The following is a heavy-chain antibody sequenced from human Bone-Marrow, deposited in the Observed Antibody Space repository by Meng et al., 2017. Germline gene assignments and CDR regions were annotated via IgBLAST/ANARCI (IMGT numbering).Heavy chain of an antibody. CDR1: GGTFSSYT. D-gene: IGHD2-2*01. Sequence: SVKVSCKASGGTFSSYTISWVRQAPGQGLEWMGGINAVFGTTNYAQKFQGRVTITTDESTSTVYMELTRLTSEDTAVYFCARKAGNCISTTCYSLDYWGQGTLVTVSS. CDR3: ARKAGNCISTTCYSLDY. CDR2: INAVFGTT. J-gene: IGHJ4*02. V-gene: IGHV1-69*05.